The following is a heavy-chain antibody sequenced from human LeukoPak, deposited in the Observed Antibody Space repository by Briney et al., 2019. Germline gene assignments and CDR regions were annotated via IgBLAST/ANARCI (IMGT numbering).Heavy chain of an antibody. J-gene: IGHJ4*02. CDR2: ISSNGGST. CDR3: VKGRVVPAAPLDY. Sequence: PGGSLRLSCSASGFTFSSYAMHSVRQAPGEGLEYVSAISSNGGSTYYTDSVKGRFTISRDNSKNTLYLQMSSLRAEDTAVYYCVKGRVVPAAPLDYWGQGTLVTVSS. V-gene: IGHV3-64D*06. D-gene: IGHD2-2*01. CDR1: GFTFSSYA.